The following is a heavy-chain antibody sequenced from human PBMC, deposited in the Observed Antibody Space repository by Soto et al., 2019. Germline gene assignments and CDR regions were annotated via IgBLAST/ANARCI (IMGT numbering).Heavy chain of an antibody. CDR3: AKVAEWSLIPGPDFDY. CDR1: GFTFSSYA. V-gene: IGHV3-23*01. CDR2: ISGSGGST. J-gene: IGHJ4*02. Sequence: GSLRLSCAASGFTFSSYAMSWVRQAPGKGLEWVSAISGSGGSTYYADSVKGRFTISRDNSKNTLYLQMNSLRAEDTAVYYCAKVAEWSLIPGPDFDYWGQGTLVTVSS. D-gene: IGHD3-3*01.